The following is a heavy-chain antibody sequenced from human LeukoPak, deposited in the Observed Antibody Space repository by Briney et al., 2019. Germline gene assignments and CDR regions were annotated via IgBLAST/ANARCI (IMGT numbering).Heavy chain of an antibody. CDR2: IYYSGST. D-gene: IGHD3-22*01. Sequence: SQTLSLTCTVSGGSISRGDYYWSWIRQPPGKGLEWIGYIYYSGSTYYNPSLKSRVTISVDTSKNQFSLKLSSVTAADTAVYYCASRVSYYDSSGYSDYWGQGTLVTVSS. CDR1: GGSISRGDYY. CDR3: ASRVSYYDSSGYSDY. J-gene: IGHJ4*02. V-gene: IGHV4-30-4*08.